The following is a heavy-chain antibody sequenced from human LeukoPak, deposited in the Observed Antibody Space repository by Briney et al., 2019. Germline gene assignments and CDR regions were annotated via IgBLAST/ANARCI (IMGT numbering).Heavy chain of an antibody. J-gene: IGHJ4*02. CDR3: ARDLTERKYYIAF. CDR1: GSTFSSFG. V-gene: IGHV3-30*02. CDR2: IGYSGSDI. D-gene: IGHD2-8*02. Sequence: GGSLRLSCAASGSTFSSFGMHWVRQAPGEGLEWVAYIGYSGSDIYYADSVKGRFTISRDNSKNTVHLQLSSLRAADTALYSCARDLTERKYYIAFWGKGTLVTVSS.